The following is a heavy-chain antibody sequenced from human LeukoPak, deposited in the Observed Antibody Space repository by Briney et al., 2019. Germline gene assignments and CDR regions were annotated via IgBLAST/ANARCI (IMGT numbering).Heavy chain of an antibody. CDR1: GGSISSISYY. CDR2: IYYSGST. D-gene: IGHD4-23*01. Sequence: PSETLSLTCTVSGGSISSISYYWGWIRQPPGKGLEWIGSIYYSGSTYYNPSLKSRVTISVDTSKNQFSLKLSSVTAADTAVYYCARPNYGGNSASDYWGQGTLVTVSS. J-gene: IGHJ4*02. CDR3: ARPNYGGNSASDY. V-gene: IGHV4-39*01.